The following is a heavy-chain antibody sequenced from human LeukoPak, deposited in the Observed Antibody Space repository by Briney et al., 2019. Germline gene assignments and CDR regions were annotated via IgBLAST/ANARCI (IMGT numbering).Heavy chain of an antibody. V-gene: IGHV3-30*18. J-gene: IGHJ4*02. CDR2: ISYDGSNK. CDR3: AKGHSSGWMNYFDY. Sequence: GRSLRLSCAASGFTFSSCGMHWVRQAPGKGLEWVAVISYDGSNKYYADSVKGRFTISRDNSKNTLYLQMNSLRAEDTAVYYCAKGHSSGWMNYFDYWGQGTLVTVPS. D-gene: IGHD6-19*01. CDR1: GFTFSSCG.